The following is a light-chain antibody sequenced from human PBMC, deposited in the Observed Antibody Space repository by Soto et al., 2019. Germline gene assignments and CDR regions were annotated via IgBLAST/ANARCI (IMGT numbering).Light chain of an antibody. Sequence: IVMTQSPATLSLSPGERATLSCRASQSVATNLAWYQQKPGQAPRLLIYEASTRATGIPARFSGSGTGTEFTLTISSLQSEDFAIYYCQQYINWPRTFGQGTRVEI. CDR2: EAS. V-gene: IGKV3-15*01. J-gene: IGKJ1*01. CDR1: QSVATN. CDR3: QQYINWPRT.